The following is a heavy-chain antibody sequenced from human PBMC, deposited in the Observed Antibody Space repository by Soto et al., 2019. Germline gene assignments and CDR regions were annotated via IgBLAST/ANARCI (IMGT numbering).Heavy chain of an antibody. CDR3: STNCYGP. CDR1: GFSISNNW. V-gene: IGHV3-74*01. Sequence: DVQLVESGGGLVQPGGSLSLSCAASGFSISNNWMHWVRQAPGKGLVWVSRINDDGSSTSYADAVKGRFTISRDNAKNTPDLQMNSLRAEDTAVYCCSTNCYGPWGQGNLVTVSS. J-gene: IGHJ5*02. CDR2: INDDGSST. D-gene: IGHD3-10*01.